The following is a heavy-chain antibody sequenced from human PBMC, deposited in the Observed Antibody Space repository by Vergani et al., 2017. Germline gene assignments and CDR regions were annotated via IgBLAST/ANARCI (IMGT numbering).Heavy chain of an antibody. Sequence: EVQLVESGGDLVQPGGSLRLSCAASEFTFRNYWMSWVRQPPGQGLEWVANINQDGTTIRYVDSVTGRFTISRDNAKNSLCLQMNGLRVEDTAVYYCGKWSGGRVTHRLNNWGKGTLVTVS. D-gene: IGHD3-3*01. CDR2: INQDGTTI. CDR3: GKWSGGRVTHRLNN. J-gene: IGHJ4*02. V-gene: IGHV3-7*01. CDR1: EFTFRNYW.